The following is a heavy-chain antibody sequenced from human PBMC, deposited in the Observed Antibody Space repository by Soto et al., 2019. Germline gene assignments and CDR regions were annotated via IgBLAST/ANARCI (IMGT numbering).Heavy chain of an antibody. CDR3: ASRVQLWSYYYYGMDV. J-gene: IGHJ6*02. CDR2: IIPIFGTA. V-gene: IGHV1-69*13. CDR1: GGTFSSYA. D-gene: IGHD5-18*01. Sequence: SVKVSFKASGGTFSSYAISWVRQAPGQGPEWMGGIIPIFGTANYAQKFQGRVTITADESTSTAYMELSSLRSEDTAVYYCASRVQLWSYYYYGMDVWGQGTTVTVSS.